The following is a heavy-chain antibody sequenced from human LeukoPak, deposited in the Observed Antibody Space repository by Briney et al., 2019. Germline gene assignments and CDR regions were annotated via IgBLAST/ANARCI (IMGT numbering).Heavy chain of an antibody. V-gene: IGHV1-3*01. D-gene: IGHD2-15*01. CDR1: GYTFSTYT. CDR2: INPGNGDT. CDR3: SRDRWHCVVSCDSVYYYSLDV. J-gene: IGHJ6*02. Sequence: EASVKVSCKASGYTFSTYTLHWVRQAPGQSLEWLGWINPGNGDTRYSQKFQGRVTMSIDTSATTAYMELDSLTAEDTAIYYCSRDRWHCVVSCDSVYYYSLDVWGQGTTVTVSS.